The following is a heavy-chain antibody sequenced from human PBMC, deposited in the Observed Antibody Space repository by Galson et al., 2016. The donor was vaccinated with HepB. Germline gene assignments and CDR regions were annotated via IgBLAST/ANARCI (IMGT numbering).Heavy chain of an antibody. CDR2: IYYSGST. CDR3: ARGVGRRGTYPCYFDL. J-gene: IGHJ2*01. CDR1: GGSISSYY. Sequence: SETLSLTCTVSGGSISSYYWNWIRQPPGKGLEWIGYIYYSGSTNYNPSLKSRLTISVDTSRNQFSLKLNSVTAADTAVYYCARGVGRRGTYPCYFDLWGRGTLVSVSS. D-gene: IGHD3-16*01. V-gene: IGHV4-59*01.